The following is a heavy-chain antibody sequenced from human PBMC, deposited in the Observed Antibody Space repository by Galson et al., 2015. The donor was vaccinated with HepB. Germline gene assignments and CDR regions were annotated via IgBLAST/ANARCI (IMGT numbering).Heavy chain of an antibody. J-gene: IGHJ5*02. Sequence: TLSLTCDVSGGSISSTGYYWTWIRQHPGKGLGWIGYIYYNGNTYYSPSLKSRVTMSVDTSRNQFSLKLKSVTAADTALYYCARDGGGGSFDPWGQGTLVIVSS. CDR3: ARDGGGGSFDP. D-gene: IGHD3-16*01. CDR2: IYYNGNT. CDR1: GGSISSTGYY. V-gene: IGHV4-31*11.